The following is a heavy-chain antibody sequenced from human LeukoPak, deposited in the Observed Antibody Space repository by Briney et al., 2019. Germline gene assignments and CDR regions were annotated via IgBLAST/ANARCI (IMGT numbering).Heavy chain of an antibody. V-gene: IGHV3-43*02. CDR3: AKDKYSYGCNFDY. Sequence: GGSLRLSCAASGFTFDDYAMHWVRQAPGKGLEWVSLISGDGDSTYYADSVKGRFTISRDNSKNSLYLQMNSLRTEDTALFYCAKDKYSYGCNFDYWGQGTLVTVSS. CDR1: GFTFDDYA. J-gene: IGHJ4*02. CDR2: ISGDGDST. D-gene: IGHD5-18*01.